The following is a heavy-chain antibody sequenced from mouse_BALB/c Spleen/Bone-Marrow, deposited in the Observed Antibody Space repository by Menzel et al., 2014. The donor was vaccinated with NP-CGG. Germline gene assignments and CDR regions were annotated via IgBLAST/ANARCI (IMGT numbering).Heavy chain of an antibody. Sequence: QVQLQQPGAELVRPGTSVKVSCKASGYAFTNYLIEWVKQRPGQGLEWIGVINPGSGGTNYNEEFKGKATLTADKSSSTAYMQLSSLTSDDSAVYFCARREDYGLDYWGQGTTLTVSS. J-gene: IGHJ2*01. D-gene: IGHD2-4*01. CDR1: GYAFTNYL. V-gene: IGHV1-54*01. CDR2: INPGSGGT. CDR3: ARREDYGLDY.